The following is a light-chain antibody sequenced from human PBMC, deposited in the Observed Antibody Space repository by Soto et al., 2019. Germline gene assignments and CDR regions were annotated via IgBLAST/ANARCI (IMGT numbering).Light chain of an antibody. Sequence: DIQMTQSPSTLSASVGDRVTIPCRASQSISSWLAWYQQKPGKAPKLLIYKASSLESGVPSRFSGSGSGTEFTLTISSLQPDDFATYYCQQYNSYSWPFGQG. CDR3: QQYNSYSWP. V-gene: IGKV1-5*03. J-gene: IGKJ1*01. CDR1: QSISSW. CDR2: KAS.